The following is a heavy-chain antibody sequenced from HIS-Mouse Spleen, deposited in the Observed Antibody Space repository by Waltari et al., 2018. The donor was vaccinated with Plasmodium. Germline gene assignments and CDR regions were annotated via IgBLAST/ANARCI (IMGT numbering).Heavy chain of an antibody. CDR1: GFTFRSYG. D-gene: IGHD6-13*01. CDR2: IKQDGSEK. J-gene: IGHJ2*01. V-gene: IGHV3-7*01. Sequence: EVQLVESGGGLVQPGGALGLSCPAPGFTFRSYGMSWVRQAPGKGLEWVANIKQDGSEKYYVDSVKGRFTISRDNAKNSLYLQMNSLRAEDTAVYYCASSWYWYFDLWGRGTLVTVSS. CDR3: ASSWYWYFDL.